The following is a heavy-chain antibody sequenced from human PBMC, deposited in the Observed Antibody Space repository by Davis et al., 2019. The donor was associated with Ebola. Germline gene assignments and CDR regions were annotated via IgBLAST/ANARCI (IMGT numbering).Heavy chain of an antibody. D-gene: IGHD2-2*01. J-gene: IGHJ6*03. V-gene: IGHV5-51*01. Sequence: PGGSLRLSCKGSGYSFTKYWIAWVRQMPGQGLEWMGSIFVGDGDTRYSSSFQGQVTISADKSISTAYLQWSSLKASDTAMYYCARLGVYQLLYYYYMDVWGKGTTVTVSS. CDR2: IFVGDGDT. CDR1: GYSFTKYW. CDR3: ARLGVYQLLYYYYMDV.